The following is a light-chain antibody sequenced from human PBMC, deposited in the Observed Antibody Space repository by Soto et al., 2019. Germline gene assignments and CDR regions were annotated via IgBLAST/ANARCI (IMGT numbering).Light chain of an antibody. CDR1: ETISSHY. CDR3: QNFGDSPFT. V-gene: IGKV3-20*01. CDR2: GAS. J-gene: IGKJ3*01. Sequence: EIVLMQSPDTLSLSPGERATLSSRASETISSHYIAWYQQKPGQAPRLLIFGASTRATGIPDRFSGSWSGTDFTLTISRLEPEDFAVYYCQNFGDSPFTFGPGTKVDIK.